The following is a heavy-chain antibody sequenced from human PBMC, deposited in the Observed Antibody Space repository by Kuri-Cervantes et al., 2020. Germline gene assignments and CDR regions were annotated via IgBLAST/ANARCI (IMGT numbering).Heavy chain of an antibody. CDR2: ISYDGNNK. D-gene: IGHD3-10*01. Sequence: GESLKIYYAASGFTFSSYAIHWVRQAPGKGLEWVAVISYDGNNKYYADSVKGRFTISRDNSKNTLYLQMNSLRAEDTAVYYCASSYGSGSYYYYYYYGMDVWGQGTTVTVSS. CDR3: ASSYGSGSYYYYYYYGMDV. CDR1: GFTFSSYA. J-gene: IGHJ6*02. V-gene: IGHV3-30-3*01.